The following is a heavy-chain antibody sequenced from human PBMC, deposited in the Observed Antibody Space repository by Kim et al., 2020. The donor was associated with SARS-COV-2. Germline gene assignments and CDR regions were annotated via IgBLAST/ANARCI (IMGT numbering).Heavy chain of an antibody. CDR3: ATAAGTKNWYFDL. V-gene: IGHV3-9*01. D-gene: IGHD6-13*01. Sequence: SLRLSCAASGFTFDDYAMHWVRQAPGKGLEWVSGISWNSGSIGYADSVKGRFTISRDNAKNSLYLQMNSLRAEDTALYYCATAAGTKNWYFDLWGRGTLVTVSS. J-gene: IGHJ2*01. CDR2: ISWNSGSI. CDR1: GFTFDDYA.